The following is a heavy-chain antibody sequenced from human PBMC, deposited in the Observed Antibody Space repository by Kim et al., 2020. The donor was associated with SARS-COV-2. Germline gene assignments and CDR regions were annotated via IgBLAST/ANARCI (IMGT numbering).Heavy chain of an antibody. CDR3: ARDCSGSPLYYYGMDV. Sequence: SVKSRITINPDTSKNQFSLQLNSVTPADTAVYYCARDCSGSPLYYYGMDVWGQGTTVTVSS. J-gene: IGHJ6*02. D-gene: IGHD1-26*01. V-gene: IGHV6-1*01.